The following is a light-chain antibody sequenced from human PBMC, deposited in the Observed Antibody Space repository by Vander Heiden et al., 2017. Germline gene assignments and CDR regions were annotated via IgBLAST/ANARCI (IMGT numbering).Light chain of an antibody. CDR2: AAS. CDR3: QQSYSTPPT. V-gene: IGKV1-39*01. Sequence: DIQMTQSPSSLSASVGDRVTITCRASQSISSYLNWYQQKPGKAPKLLIYAASSLQSGFPSRFSGSGSGTDFTLTISSLQPEDFATYYCQQSYSTPPTFGGGTKVXIK. J-gene: IGKJ4*01. CDR1: QSISSY.